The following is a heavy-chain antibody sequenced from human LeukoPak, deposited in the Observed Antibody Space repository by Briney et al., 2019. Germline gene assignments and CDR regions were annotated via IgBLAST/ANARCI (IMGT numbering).Heavy chain of an antibody. CDR3: ARHMGYSVLGLRLGESYYFXY. CDR2: INYSGST. D-gene: IGHD3-16*01. Sequence: GSLRLSCAASGFSFSRFSMSWVRQAPGKGLEWIATINYSGSTYYNPSLKGRVTISVDTSKNQFSLKLSSVTAADTAVYYCARHMGYSVLGLRLGESYYFXYXXXXTLVTVSX. J-gene: IGHJ4*02. CDR1: GFSFSRFS. V-gene: IGHV4-39*01.